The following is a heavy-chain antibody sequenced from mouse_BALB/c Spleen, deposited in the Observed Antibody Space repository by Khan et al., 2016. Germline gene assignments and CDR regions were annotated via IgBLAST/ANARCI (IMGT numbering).Heavy chain of an antibody. J-gene: IGHJ4*01. Sequence: EVELVESGRGLVQPGGSRKLSCAASGFTFSSFGMHWVRQAPEKGLEWVAYISSGSNTIYYADTVKGRFTISRENSKNTLFLQMTSLRSEDTAMXHCARSYDSYAMDYWGQGISVTVSS. CDR2: ISSGSNTI. D-gene: IGHD2-12*01. CDR1: GFTFSSFG. CDR3: ARSYDSYAMDY. V-gene: IGHV5-17*02.